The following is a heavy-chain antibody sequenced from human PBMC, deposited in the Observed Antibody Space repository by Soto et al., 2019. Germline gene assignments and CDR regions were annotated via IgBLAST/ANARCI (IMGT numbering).Heavy chain of an antibody. Sequence: PSDTLSLTCTVSGGSISSYYWSWIRQPPGKGLEWIGYIYYSGSTNYNPSLKSRVTISVDTSKNQFSLKLSSVTAADTAVYYCARDPGRSSGWYKYAFDIWGQGTMVTVSS. V-gene: IGHV4-59*01. CDR1: GGSISSYY. D-gene: IGHD6-19*01. CDR3: ARDPGRSSGWYKYAFDI. CDR2: IYYSGST. J-gene: IGHJ3*02.